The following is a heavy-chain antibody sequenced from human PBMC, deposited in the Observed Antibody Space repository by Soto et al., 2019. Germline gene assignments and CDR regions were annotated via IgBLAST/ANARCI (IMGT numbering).Heavy chain of an antibody. D-gene: IGHD2-15*01. J-gene: IGHJ4*02. CDR3: ARGWGIVVVVAATARIFDY. CDR2: INHSGST. CDR1: GGSFSGYY. V-gene: IGHV4-34*01. Sequence: SETLSLTCAFYGGSFSGYYWSWIRQPTGKGLEWIGEINHSGSTNYNPSLKSRVTISVDTSKNQFSLKLSSVTAADTAVYYCARGWGIVVVVAATARIFDYWGQGTLVTVSS.